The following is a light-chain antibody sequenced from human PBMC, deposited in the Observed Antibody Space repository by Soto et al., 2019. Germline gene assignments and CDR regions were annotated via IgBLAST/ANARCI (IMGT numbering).Light chain of an antibody. V-gene: IGKV3-20*01. J-gene: IGKJ2*01. CDR1: QSVSSSY. CDR2: GAS. Sequence: EIVLTQSRGTLSLSPGERATLSFSAIQSVSSSYLAWYQQKPGQAPRLLIYGASSRATGIPDRFSGSGSGTEFTLTISNLQSEDFGVYYCQQYENWPPYTFGQGTKVDIK. CDR3: QQYENWPPYT.